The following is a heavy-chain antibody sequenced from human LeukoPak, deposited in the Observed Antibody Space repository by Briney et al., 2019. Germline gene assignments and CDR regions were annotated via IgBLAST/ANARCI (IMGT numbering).Heavy chain of an antibody. V-gene: IGHV3-53*01. CDR3: AREIYCSASSCTGGVFDI. J-gene: IGHJ3*02. Sequence: TGGSLRLSCAASGFTVSSNYMSWVRPAPGKGLEWVSVIYSGGSTYYADSVKGRFTISRDNSKNTLYLQMNSLRVEDTAVYYCAREIYCSASSCTGGVFDIWGQGTMVTVSS. D-gene: IGHD2-15*01. CDR2: IYSGGST. CDR1: GFTVSSNY.